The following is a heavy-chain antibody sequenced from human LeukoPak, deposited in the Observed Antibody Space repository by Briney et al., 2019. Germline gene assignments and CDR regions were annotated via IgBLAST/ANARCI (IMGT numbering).Heavy chain of an antibody. CDR3: ARLNGILEWRGGFDY. Sequence: SEPLSLTCTVSGGSISSSSYYWGWIRQPPGKGLEWIGCIYYSGITYYNPTLKSRVSISVDTSKNQFSLKLSSVTAADTAVYYGARLNGILEWRGGFDYWGQGTLVTVSS. CDR2: IYYSGIT. V-gene: IGHV4-39*01. D-gene: IGHD3-3*01. CDR1: GGSISSSSYY. J-gene: IGHJ4*02.